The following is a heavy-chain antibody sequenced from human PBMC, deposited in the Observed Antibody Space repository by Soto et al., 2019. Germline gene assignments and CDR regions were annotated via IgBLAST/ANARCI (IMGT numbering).Heavy chain of an antibody. V-gene: IGHV1-18*04. CDR2: IGAYKGGT. CDR3: ARVVQVWWDYATGGYDF. CDR1: GYSFVSHG. D-gene: IGHD2-21*01. J-gene: IGHJ4*02. Sequence: QIHLVQSGLEMKKPGASVKVSCKASGYSFVSHGISWVRQAPGQGLEWMAWIGAYKGGTIYAQKFQGRVTVTADTSTNFAYMELPNLGPDNTAVYYCARVVQVWWDYATGGYDFWGQGTLVTVSS.